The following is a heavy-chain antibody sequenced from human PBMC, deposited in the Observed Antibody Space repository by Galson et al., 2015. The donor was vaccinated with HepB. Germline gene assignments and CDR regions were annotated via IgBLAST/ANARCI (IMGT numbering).Heavy chain of an antibody. CDR2: ISYDGNSK. CDR1: GFTFYSYG. J-gene: IGHJ6*03. Sequence: SLRLSCAASGFTFYSYGMHWVRQAPGKGLEWVALISYDGNSKYYADSVRGRFTISRDNSKNTLYLQMNSLRGEDTALYYCAKDEKQLAIPYYYYYMDIWGQGTLVIVS. CDR3: AKDEKQLAIPYYYYYMDI. V-gene: IGHV3-30*18. D-gene: IGHD3-3*02.